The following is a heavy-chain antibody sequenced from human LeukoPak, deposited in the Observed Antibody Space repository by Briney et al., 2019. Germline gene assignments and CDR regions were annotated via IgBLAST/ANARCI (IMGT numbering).Heavy chain of an antibody. D-gene: IGHD2-2*01. J-gene: IGHJ6*03. V-gene: IGHV1-2*02. CDR1: GFTFSSHA. Sequence: SCAAFGFTFSSHAMHWMRQAPGQGLEWMGWSNPNSGGTNYAQKFQGRVTMTRDTFLSTAYMELSRLRSDDTAVYYCARDYPRIQVKIDCSSTSCYSYYYYYYYMDVWGKGTTVTVSS. CDR3: ARDYPRIQVKIDCSSTSCYSYYYYYYYMDV. CDR2: SNPNSGGT.